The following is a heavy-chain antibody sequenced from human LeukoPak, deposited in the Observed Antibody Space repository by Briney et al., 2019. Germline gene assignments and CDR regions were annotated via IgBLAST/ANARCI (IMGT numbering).Heavy chain of an antibody. V-gene: IGHV3-11*01. CDR1: GFTFSDYY. Sequence: GGCLRLSCAASGFTFSDYYMSWIRQAPGKGLEWDSYISSSGTTIYYADSVKGRFTISRDNAKNSLYLQMNSLRAEDTAVYYCARGPGRGYSYGAYFDYWGQGTLVTVSS. J-gene: IGHJ4*02. D-gene: IGHD5-18*01. CDR2: ISSSGTTI. CDR3: ARGPGRGYSYGAYFDY.